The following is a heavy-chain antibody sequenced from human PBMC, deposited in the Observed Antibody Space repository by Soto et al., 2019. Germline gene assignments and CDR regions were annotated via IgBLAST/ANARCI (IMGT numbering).Heavy chain of an antibody. Sequence: VSLRLSCVASGYTFSNYAMSWVRQAPGKGLEWVSGISGSGSNSDYIDSVKGRFTISRDNSKSTLYLQMNSLKAEDTAIYYCAKDGYCSSTSCYWSYWGQGTVVTVSS. CDR1: GYTFSNYA. CDR3: AKDGYCSSTSCYWSY. CDR2: ISGSGSNS. D-gene: IGHD2-2*03. V-gene: IGHV3-23*01. J-gene: IGHJ4*02.